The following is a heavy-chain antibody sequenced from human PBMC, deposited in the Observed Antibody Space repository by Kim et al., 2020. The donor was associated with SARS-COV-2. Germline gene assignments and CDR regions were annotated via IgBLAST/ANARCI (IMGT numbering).Heavy chain of an antibody. Sequence: GGSLRLSCAASGFTFSSYAMSWVRQAPGKGLEWVSAISGSGGSTYYADSVKGRFTIPRDNSKNTLYLQMNSLRAEDTAVYYCAKDRNWNDPFSSDYFDYWGQGTLVTVSS. CDR2: ISGSGGST. V-gene: IGHV3-23*01. CDR1: GFTFSSYA. D-gene: IGHD1-1*01. CDR3: AKDRNWNDPFSSDYFDY. J-gene: IGHJ4*02.